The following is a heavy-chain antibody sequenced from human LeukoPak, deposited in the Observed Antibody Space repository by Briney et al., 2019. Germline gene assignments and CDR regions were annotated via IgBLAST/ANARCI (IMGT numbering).Heavy chain of an antibody. CDR3: ARLPGYSSSWYKGDAFDI. Sequence: GGSLRLSCAASGFTFSSYAMSWVRQAPGKGLEWVSAISGSGGSTYYADSVKGRFTISRDNSKNTLYLQMNSLRAEDTAVYYCARLPGYSSSWYKGDAFDIWGQGTMVTVSS. CDR2: ISGSGGST. D-gene: IGHD6-13*01. CDR1: GFTFSSYA. J-gene: IGHJ3*02. V-gene: IGHV3-23*01.